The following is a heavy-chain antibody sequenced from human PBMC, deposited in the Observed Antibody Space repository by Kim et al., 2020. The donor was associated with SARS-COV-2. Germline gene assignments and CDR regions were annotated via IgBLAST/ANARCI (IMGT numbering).Heavy chain of an antibody. V-gene: IGHV3-30*07. Sequence: SVKGRFTISRDNSKNTLYLQMNSLSAEETAVYYCASTYYDSSGYPHAVHYWGQGTLVTVSS. J-gene: IGHJ4*02. D-gene: IGHD3-22*01. CDR3: ASTYYDSSGYPHAVHY.